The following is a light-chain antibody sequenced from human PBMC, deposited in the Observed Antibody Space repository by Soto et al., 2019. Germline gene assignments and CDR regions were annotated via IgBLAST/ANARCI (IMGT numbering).Light chain of an antibody. CDR1: QSFSSD. V-gene: IGKV3-15*01. J-gene: IGKJ4*01. Sequence: ILMTHSRATFSVSPGEGSTLSFRASQSFSSDLACYHQIPGQAPRLLMYDASNRASGVPTRFSGSRSGAEFTLTINSLQSEDFAVYYCQPYNNWPLTFGGGTKVDI. CDR2: DAS. CDR3: QPYNNWPLT.